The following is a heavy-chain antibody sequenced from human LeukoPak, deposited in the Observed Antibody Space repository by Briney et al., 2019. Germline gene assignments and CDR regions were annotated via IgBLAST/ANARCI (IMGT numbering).Heavy chain of an antibody. V-gene: IGHV3-48*02. CDR1: GFTFSDSA. D-gene: IGHD3-22*01. J-gene: IGHJ4*02. Sequence: GGSLRLSCEASGFTFSDSAMSWVRQAPGKGLEWVSYISGSSRVMYYADSVKGRFTISRDNAKNSLYLQMNSLRDEDTAMYYCARDLDTSGYTFDYWGQGTLVTVSS. CDR2: ISGSSRVM. CDR3: ARDLDTSGYTFDY.